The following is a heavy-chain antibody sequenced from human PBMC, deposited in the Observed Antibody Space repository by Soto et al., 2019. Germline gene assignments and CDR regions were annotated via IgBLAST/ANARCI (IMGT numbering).Heavy chain of an antibody. CDR2: IKQDGSES. Sequence: WGSLRLSCAASGFTFSSYWMSWVRQAPGKGLEWVANIKQDGSESNYADSVKGRFTISRDNAENSLYLQMTSLRAEDTAVYYCASARHIGPWGQGTLVTVSS. D-gene: IGHD2-21*01. CDR1: GFTFSSYW. CDR3: ASARHIGP. J-gene: IGHJ5*02. V-gene: IGHV3-7*01.